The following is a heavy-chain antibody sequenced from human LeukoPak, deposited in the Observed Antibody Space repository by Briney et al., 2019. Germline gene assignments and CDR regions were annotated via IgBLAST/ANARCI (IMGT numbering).Heavy chain of an antibody. J-gene: IGHJ6*04. D-gene: IGHD3-10*01. V-gene: IGHV4-30-4*01. CDR1: GGSISSGDYY. CDR3: ARGEGVRGDPTFDNGMDV. CDR2: IYYSGST. Sequence: PSQTLSLTCTVSGGSISSGDYYWSWIRQPPGKGLEWIGYIYYSGSTYYNPSLKSRVTISVDTSKNQFSLKLSSVTAADTAVYYCARGEGVRGDPTFDNGMDVWGKGTTVTVSS.